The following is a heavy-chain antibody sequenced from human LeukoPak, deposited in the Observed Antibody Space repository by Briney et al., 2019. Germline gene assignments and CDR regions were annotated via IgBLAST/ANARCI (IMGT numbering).Heavy chain of an antibody. D-gene: IGHD7-27*01. CDR1: GFTFSSYW. CDR2: SNSDGSTT. CDR3: ARANLGAFDV. V-gene: IGHV3-74*01. J-gene: IGHJ3*01. Sequence: GGSLRLSCAASGFTFSSYWMHWVRQDPGKGLVWVSRSNSDGSTTNYAESVNGRFTISIDNARNTLLLQMNSLTGEDTAVYYCARANLGAFDVWGQGTMVTVSS.